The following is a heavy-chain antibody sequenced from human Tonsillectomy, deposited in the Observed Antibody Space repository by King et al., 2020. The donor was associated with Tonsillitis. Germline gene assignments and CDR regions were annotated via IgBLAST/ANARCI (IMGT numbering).Heavy chain of an antibody. D-gene: IGHD3-10*01. CDR1: GFTFSGFW. CDR3: ARDSSPSASGIYYDVFDI. J-gene: IGHJ3*02. CDR2: INRDGSQK. V-gene: IGHV3-7*01. Sequence: DVQLVESGGCFVQPGGSLRLSCAVSGFTFSGFWMTWVRQAPGKGLEWLANINRDGSQKNYLNSVEGRFTISRDNAKNSLYLKMNSLRAEDTALYYCARDSSPSASGIYYDVFDIWGQGTMVTVSS.